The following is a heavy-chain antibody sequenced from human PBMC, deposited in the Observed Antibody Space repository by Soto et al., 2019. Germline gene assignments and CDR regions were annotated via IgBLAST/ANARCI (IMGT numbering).Heavy chain of an antibody. J-gene: IGHJ4*02. CDR2: IYYSGST. CDR1: GGSISSGDYY. V-gene: IGHV4-30-4*01. CDR3: AKRELPISGGSCCNGLIDY. Sequence: PSETLSLTCTVSGGSISSGDYYWSWIRQPPGKGLEWIGYIYYSGSTYYNPSLKSRVTISVDTSKNQFSLKLSSVTAADTAVYYCAKRELPISGGSCCNGLIDYWGQGTLVTVSS. D-gene: IGHD2-15*01.